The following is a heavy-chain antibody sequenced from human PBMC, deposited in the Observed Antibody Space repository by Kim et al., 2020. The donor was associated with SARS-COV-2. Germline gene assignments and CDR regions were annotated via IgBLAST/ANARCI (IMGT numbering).Heavy chain of an antibody. CDR1: GYTFTSYW. Sequence: GESLKISCQGSGYTFTSYWIAWVRQKPGKGLEWMGLIYPYDSDTKYSPSFQGQVTISVDKSISTAYLQWRSLKASDTAMYYCAKFSGGHFDSRGQGTLLTVSS. CDR3: AKFSGGHFDS. D-gene: IGHD3-10*01. CDR2: IYPYDSDT. V-gene: IGHV5-51*01. J-gene: IGHJ4*02.